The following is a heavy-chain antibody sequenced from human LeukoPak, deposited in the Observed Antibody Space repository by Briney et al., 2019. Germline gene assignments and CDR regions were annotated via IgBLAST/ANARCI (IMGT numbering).Heavy chain of an antibody. CDR1: GGSVSTGSYY. J-gene: IGHJ5*02. D-gene: IGHD6-13*01. Sequence: SETLSLTCTVSGGSVSTGSYYWSWVRQPPGKGLEWIGYIYNSGSTNYNPSLKSRLTISVDTSKNQFSLKLSSVTAADTAVYYCASHPGYDWFGPWGQGILVIVSS. V-gene: IGHV4-61*01. CDR3: ASHPGYDWFGP. CDR2: IYNSGST.